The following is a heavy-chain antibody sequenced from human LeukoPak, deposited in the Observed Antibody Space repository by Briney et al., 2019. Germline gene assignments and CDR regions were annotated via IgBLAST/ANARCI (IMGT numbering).Heavy chain of an antibody. Sequence: GGSLRLSCAASGFTFSSYAMSWVRQAPGKGLEWVSAISGSGGSTYYADSVKGRFTISRDNSKNTLYLQMNSLRAEDTAVYYCAKDPIFWSGYPPYYFDYWGQGTLVTVSS. D-gene: IGHD3-3*01. V-gene: IGHV3-23*01. CDR2: ISGSGGST. CDR3: AKDPIFWSGYPPYYFDY. J-gene: IGHJ4*02. CDR1: GFTFSSYA.